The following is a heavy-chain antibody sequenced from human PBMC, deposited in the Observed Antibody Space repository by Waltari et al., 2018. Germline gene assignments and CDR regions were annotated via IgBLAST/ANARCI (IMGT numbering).Heavy chain of an antibody. CDR2: IYYSGST. J-gene: IGHJ4*02. CDR1: GGSISSYY. CDR3: ASRGMLHFDHRFDY. Sequence: QVQLQESGPGLVKPSETLSLTCTVSGGSISSYYWSWIRQPPGKGLEWIGYIYYSGSTNDNPSLKGRVTISVDTSKNQFSLKLSSVTAADTAGYYCASRGMLHFDHRFDYWGQGTLVTVSS. D-gene: IGHD3-9*01. V-gene: IGHV4-59*01.